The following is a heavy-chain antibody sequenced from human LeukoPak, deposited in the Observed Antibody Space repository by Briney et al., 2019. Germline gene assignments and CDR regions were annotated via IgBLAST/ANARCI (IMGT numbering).Heavy chain of an antibody. CDR1: GVSISSSTFY. J-gene: IGHJ5*02. D-gene: IGHD1-1*01. V-gene: IGHV4-39*01. Sequence: SETLSLTCIVSGVSISSSTFYWGWIRQPPGKGLEWIGSIYEDGSTYYNASLKSRVTISVDTSKNQFSLKLSSVTAADTAVYYCARVPGGALNWFDPWGQGTLVTVSS. CDR3: ARVPGGALNWFDP. CDR2: IYEDGST.